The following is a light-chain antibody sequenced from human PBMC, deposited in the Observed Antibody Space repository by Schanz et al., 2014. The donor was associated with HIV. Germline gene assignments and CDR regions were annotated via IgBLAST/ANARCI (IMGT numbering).Light chain of an antibody. V-gene: IGLV2-14*02. CDR3: CSFTSRRTL. J-gene: IGLJ2*01. Sequence: QSVLTQPASVSGSPGQSITISCTGTSSDVGSYNLVSWYQQHPGKAPKLMIYDVSNRPPGVSDRFSGSRSGDMASLIISGLQPDDEADYYCCSFTSRRTLFGGGTKLTVL. CDR1: SSDVGSYNL. CDR2: DVS.